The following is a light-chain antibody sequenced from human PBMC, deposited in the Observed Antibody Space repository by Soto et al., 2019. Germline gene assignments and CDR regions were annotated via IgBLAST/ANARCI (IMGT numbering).Light chain of an antibody. Sequence: QSALTQPASVSGSPGQSITISCTGTSSDVGGYNYVSWYQQHPGKAPKLMIYDVSNRPSGVSNRFSGSKSGNTASLTISGLQAEDEADYYRSSYTSSSTPHYVFGTGTKLTVL. CDR1: SSDVGGYNY. V-gene: IGLV2-14*01. J-gene: IGLJ1*01. CDR3: SSYTSSSTPHYV. CDR2: DVS.